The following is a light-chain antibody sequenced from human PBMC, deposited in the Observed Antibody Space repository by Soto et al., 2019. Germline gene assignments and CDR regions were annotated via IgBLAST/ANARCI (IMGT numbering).Light chain of an antibody. CDR1: SSDVGSFNY. CDR3: CSYAGSPYV. CDR2: DVT. Sequence: QSALTQPRSVSGSPGQSVTISCTGTSSDVGSFNYVSWYQQHPDKAPKLMIYDVTKRPSGVPDRFSGSKSGNTASLTISGLQAEDEADYYCCSYAGSPYVFGTGTQLTVL. J-gene: IGLJ1*01. V-gene: IGLV2-11*01.